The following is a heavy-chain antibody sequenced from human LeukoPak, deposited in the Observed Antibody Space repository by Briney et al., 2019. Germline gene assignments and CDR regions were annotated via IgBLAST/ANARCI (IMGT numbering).Heavy chain of an antibody. Sequence: PSETLSLTCAVDGGSFSGYYWSWIRQPPGKWLEWIGEINHSGSTNYNPSLKSRVTISVDTSKNQFSLRLSSVTAADTAVYYCARLGAVKFDPWGQGTLVTVSS. CDR1: GGSFSGYY. D-gene: IGHD6-13*01. J-gene: IGHJ5*02. CDR2: INHSGST. V-gene: IGHV4-34*01. CDR3: ARLGAVKFDP.